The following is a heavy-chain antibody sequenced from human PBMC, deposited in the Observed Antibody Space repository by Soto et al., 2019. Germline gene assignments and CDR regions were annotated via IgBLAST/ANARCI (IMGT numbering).Heavy chain of an antibody. CDR3: ARDDFDSSHYTKNWGDP. J-gene: IGHJ5*02. Sequence: SETLSLTCSVSGDSISNSRFYWAWIRQPPGEGLEWIGSIYHTGNAYYNPSLKSRVTIFVDTSKNQFSLKLTSVTAADTALYYCARDDFDSSHYTKNWGDPWGKVSLVTVTS. CDR2: IYHTGNA. D-gene: IGHD3-22*01. V-gene: IGHV4-39*01. CDR1: GDSISNSRFY.